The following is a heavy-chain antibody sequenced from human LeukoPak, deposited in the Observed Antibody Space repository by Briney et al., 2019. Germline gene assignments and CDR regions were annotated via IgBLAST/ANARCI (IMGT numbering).Heavy chain of an antibody. CDR1: GGSISSYY. CDR3: ARQTGSGLFILP. V-gene: IGHV4-59*08. Sequence: SETLSLTCTVSGGSISSYYWSWIRQPPGKGLEWIGYIYYSGSTNYNPSLKSRVTLSVDTSKNQFSLRLTSVTAADTAVYYCARQTGSGLFILPGGQGTLVTVSS. D-gene: IGHD3/OR15-3a*01. J-gene: IGHJ4*02. CDR2: IYYSGST.